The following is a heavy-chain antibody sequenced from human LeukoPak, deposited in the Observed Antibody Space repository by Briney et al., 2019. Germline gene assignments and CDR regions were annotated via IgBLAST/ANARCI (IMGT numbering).Heavy chain of an antibody. CDR3: ARESSGSYSIGYYYYGMDV. CDR1: GGSISSSSYY. D-gene: IGHD1-26*01. Sequence: PSGTLSLTCTVSGGSISSSSYYWGWIRQPPGKGPEWIGSIYYSGSTYYNPSLKSRVTISVDTSKNQFSLKLSSVTAADTAVYYCARESSGSYSIGYYYYGMDVWGQGTTVTVSS. V-gene: IGHV4-39*07. J-gene: IGHJ6*02. CDR2: IYYSGST.